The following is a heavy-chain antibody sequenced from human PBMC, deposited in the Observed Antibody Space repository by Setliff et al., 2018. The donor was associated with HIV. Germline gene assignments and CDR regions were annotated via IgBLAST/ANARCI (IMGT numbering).Heavy chain of an antibody. CDR1: GYTFTSYY. V-gene: IGHV1-46*01. CDR3: ARDRRPAGINYGYGYLDD. D-gene: IGHD2-2*02. J-gene: IGHJ4*02. CDR2: INPSGGST. Sequence: ASVKVSCKASGYTFTSYYIHWVRQAPGQGLEWMGRINPSGGSTSYAQKFQGRVTMTRDTSASTAYMELSSLRSEDTAVYYCARDRRPAGINYGYGYLDDWGQGTLVTVSS.